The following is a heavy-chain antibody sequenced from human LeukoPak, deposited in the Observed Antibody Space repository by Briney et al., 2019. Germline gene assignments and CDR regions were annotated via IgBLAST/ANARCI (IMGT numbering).Heavy chain of an antibody. CDR3: ARKYSSGWSSPWFDP. CDR1: GYTFTSYA. D-gene: IGHD6-19*01. CDR2: INTNTGNP. Sequence: ASVKVSCKASGYTFTSYAMNWVRQAPGQGLEWMGWINTNTGNPTYAQGFTGRFVFSLDTSVSTAYLQISSLKAEDTAVYYCARKYSSGWSSPWFDPWGQGTLVTVSS. J-gene: IGHJ5*02. V-gene: IGHV7-4-1*02.